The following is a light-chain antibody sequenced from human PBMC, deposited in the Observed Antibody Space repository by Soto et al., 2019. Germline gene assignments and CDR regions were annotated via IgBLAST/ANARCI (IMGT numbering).Light chain of an antibody. CDR2: ADN. CDR1: SSNIGSNS. Sequence: QSVLTQPPSVSAAPGQKVTISCSGSSSNIGSNSVSWYQQLPGTAPKLLIFADNERPSGIPDRFSGSKSGTSATLGITGLQTGDEADYYCATCDSSLSAFYVFGIGTKVTVL. CDR3: ATCDSSLSAFYV. V-gene: IGLV1-51*02. J-gene: IGLJ1*01.